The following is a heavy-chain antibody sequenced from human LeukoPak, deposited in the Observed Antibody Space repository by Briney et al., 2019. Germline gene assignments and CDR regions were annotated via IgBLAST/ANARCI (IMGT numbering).Heavy chain of an antibody. CDR1: GYSISSGYY. Sequence: SETLSLTCAVSGYSISSGYYWGWIRQPPGKGREWIGSIYHSGSTYYNPSLKSRVTISVDTSKNQFSLKLSSVTAANTAVYYCARQPGDIVVVPAPEAFDIWGQGTMVTVSS. V-gene: IGHV4-38-2*01. CDR3: ARQPGDIVVVPAPEAFDI. CDR2: IYHSGST. D-gene: IGHD2-2*01. J-gene: IGHJ3*02.